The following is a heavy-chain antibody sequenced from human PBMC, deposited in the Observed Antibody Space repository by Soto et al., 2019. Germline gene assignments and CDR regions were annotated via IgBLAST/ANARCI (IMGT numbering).Heavy chain of an antibody. D-gene: IGHD2-15*01. CDR1: GFTFSTYW. V-gene: IGHV3-7*01. J-gene: IGHJ4*02. CDR3: ARDRYCIGGSCYAGRFDY. CDR2: IKQDGSEK. Sequence: GSLSLSCTASGFTFSTYWMSWVRQAPGKGLEWVANIKQDGSEKYYVDSVKGRFTISRDNAKNSLYLQMNSLRAEDTAVYFCARDRYCIGGSCYAGRFDYWGQGTLVTVSS.